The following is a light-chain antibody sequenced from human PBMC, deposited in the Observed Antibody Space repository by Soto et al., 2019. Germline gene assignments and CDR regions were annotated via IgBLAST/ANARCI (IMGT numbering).Light chain of an antibody. Sequence: QLVLTQSSSASASLGSSVKLTCTLSSGHSSYIIAWHQQQSGKAPRYLMKLEGSGSYNKGSGVPDRFSGSSSGADRYLTISNLQFEDEADYYCETWDSNTRVFGTGTKVTVL. CDR2: LEGSGSY. J-gene: IGLJ1*01. CDR3: ETWDSNTRV. V-gene: IGLV4-60*02. CDR1: SGHSSYI.